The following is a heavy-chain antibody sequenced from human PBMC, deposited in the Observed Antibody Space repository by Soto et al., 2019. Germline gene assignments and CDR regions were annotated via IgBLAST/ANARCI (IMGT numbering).Heavy chain of an antibody. CDR2: IIPILGIA. V-gene: IGHV1-69*08. CDR1: GGTFSSYT. CDR3: ARDGDGDPYYFDY. J-gene: IGHJ4*02. D-gene: IGHD4-17*01. Sequence: QVQLVQSGAEVKKPGSSVKVSCKASGGTFSSYTISWVRQAPGQGLEWMGRIIPILGIANYAQKFQGRVTITADKSTSTAYMELSSLRSEDTAVYYCARDGDGDPYYFDYWGQGTLVTVSS.